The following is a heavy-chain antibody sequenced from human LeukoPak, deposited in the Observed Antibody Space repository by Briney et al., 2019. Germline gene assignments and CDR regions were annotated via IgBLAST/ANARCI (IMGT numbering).Heavy chain of an antibody. CDR2: IYHSGST. D-gene: IGHD3-16*02. V-gene: IGHV4-38-2*01. J-gene: IGHJ4*02. Sequence: PSETLSLTCAVSGYSISSGYYWGWIRQPPGKGLEWIGSIYHSGSTYYNPSLKSRVTISVDTSKPPFSLTLSSVTAADTAVYYCARAFLVTFGGVIVPDYWGQGTLVTVSS. CDR3: ARAFLVTFGGVIVPDY. CDR1: GYSISSGYY.